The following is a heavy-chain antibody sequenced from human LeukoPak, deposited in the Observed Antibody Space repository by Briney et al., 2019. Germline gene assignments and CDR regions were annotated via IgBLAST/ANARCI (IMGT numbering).Heavy chain of an antibody. CDR2: INPSGGST. Sequence: ASVKVSCKSSGYAFTNYYMHWVRQAPGQGLEWMGIINPSGGSTIYAQKFQDRVTMTRDTSTSTIYMELSSLRSEDTAVYYCARRNSHIGSYRPSYYFDYWGQGTLVTVSS. CDR1: GYAFTNYY. V-gene: IGHV1-46*01. J-gene: IGHJ4*02. D-gene: IGHD1-26*01. CDR3: ARRNSHIGSYRPSYYFDY.